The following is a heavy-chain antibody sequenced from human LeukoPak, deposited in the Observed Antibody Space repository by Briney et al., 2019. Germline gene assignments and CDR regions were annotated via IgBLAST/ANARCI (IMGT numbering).Heavy chain of an antibody. CDR1: GGSISSSSYY. CDR3: ASSYCGGDCYYIWTFDY. V-gene: IGHV4-39*01. Sequence: SETLSLTCTVSGGSISSSSYYWGWTRQPPGKGLEWIGSIYYSGSTYYNPSLKSRVTISVDTSKNQFSLKLSSVTAADTAVYYCASSYCGGDCYYIWTFDYWGQGTLVTVSS. D-gene: IGHD2-21*02. J-gene: IGHJ4*02. CDR2: IYYSGST.